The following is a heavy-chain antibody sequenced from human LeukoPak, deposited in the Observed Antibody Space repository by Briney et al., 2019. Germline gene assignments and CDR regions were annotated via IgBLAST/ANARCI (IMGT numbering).Heavy chain of an antibody. CDR1: GGSISSYY. D-gene: IGHD6-13*01. J-gene: IGHJ4*02. V-gene: IGHV4-59*01. Sequence: SETLSLTCTVSGGSISSYYWSWIRQPPGKGLEGIGYIYYSGSTNYNPSLKSRVTISVDTSKNQFSLKLSSVTAADTAVYYCARDGEQLVPGYYFDYWGQGTLVTVSS. CDR2: IYYSGST. CDR3: ARDGEQLVPGYYFDY.